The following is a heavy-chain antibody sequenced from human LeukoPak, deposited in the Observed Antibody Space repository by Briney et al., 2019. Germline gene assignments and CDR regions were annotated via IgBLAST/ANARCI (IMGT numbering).Heavy chain of an antibody. CDR2: ISGSGGST. J-gene: IGHJ6*03. CDR3: ASKKSIAARRGYYYYYMDV. Sequence: GGSLRLSCAASGFTFSSYAMTWVRQAPGKGLEWVSAISGSGGSTYYADSVKGRFTISRDNSKNTLYLQMNSLRAEDTAVYYCASKKSIAARRGYYYYYMDVWGKGTTVTVSS. D-gene: IGHD6-6*01. CDR1: GFTFSSYA. V-gene: IGHV3-23*01.